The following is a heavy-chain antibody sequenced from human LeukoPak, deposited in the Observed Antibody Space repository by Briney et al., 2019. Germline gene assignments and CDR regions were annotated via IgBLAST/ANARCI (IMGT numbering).Heavy chain of an antibody. V-gene: IGHV3-74*01. Sequence: GGSLRLSCAASGFTFSSYWMHWVRQAPGKGVVWVSRISTDGSRKDYADSVKGRFTISRDNAKNTLYLQMNSLRAEDTAVYYCARSYGTIVFDYWGQGILVTVSS. CDR1: GFTFSSYW. CDR3: ARSYGTIVFDY. CDR2: ISTDGSRK. J-gene: IGHJ4*02. D-gene: IGHD1-14*01.